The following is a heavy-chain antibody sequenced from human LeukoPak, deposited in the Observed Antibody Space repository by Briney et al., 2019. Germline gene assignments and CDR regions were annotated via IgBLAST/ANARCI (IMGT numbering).Heavy chain of an antibody. CDR1: GFTFSRYG. D-gene: IGHD2-2*01. J-gene: IGHJ4*02. V-gene: IGHV3-33*01. CDR3: ASRSPASDY. CDR2: IWDDGSNK. Sequence: PGMSLRPSCAASGFTFSRYGMHWVRQAPGKGLEWVAVIWDDGSNKYYADSVKGRFTISRDNSKNTLYLEMNSLRVEDTAVYYCASRSPASDYWGQGTLVTVP.